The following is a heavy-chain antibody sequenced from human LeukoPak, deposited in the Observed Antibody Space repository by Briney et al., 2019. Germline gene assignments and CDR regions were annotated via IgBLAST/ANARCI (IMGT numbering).Heavy chain of an antibody. D-gene: IGHD3-22*01. CDR3: ATYSSLNRREFQF. CDR2: IWYDGSNK. V-gene: IGHV3-33*01. J-gene: IGHJ1*01. CDR1: GFTFSSYG. Sequence: GGSLRLSCAASGFTFSSYGMHWVRQAPGKGLEWVAVIWYDGSNKYYADSVKGRFTISRDNSKNTLYLQMNSLGAEDTAVYYCATYSSLNRREFQFWGQGTLLTVSS.